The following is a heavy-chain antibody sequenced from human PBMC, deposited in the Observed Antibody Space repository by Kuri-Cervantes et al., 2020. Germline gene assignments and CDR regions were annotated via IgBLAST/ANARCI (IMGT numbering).Heavy chain of an antibody. D-gene: IGHD5-24*01. CDR1: GYTFTSYG. CDR3: ASGGLQKDAFDI. J-gene: IGHJ3*02. Sequence: SVKVSCKASGYTFTSYGISWVRQAPGQGLEWMGRIIPILGIANYAQKFQGRVTITADKSTSTAYMELSSLRSEDTAVYYCASGGLQKDAFDIWGQGTMVTDSS. CDR2: IIPILGIA. V-gene: IGHV1-69*04.